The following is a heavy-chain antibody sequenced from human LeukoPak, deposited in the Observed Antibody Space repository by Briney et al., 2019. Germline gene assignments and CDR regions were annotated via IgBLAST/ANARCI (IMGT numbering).Heavy chain of an antibody. CDR2: IFQKGYS. CDR3: AGDKETTGNGRPNWFDP. D-gene: IGHD1-1*01. Sequence: SETLSLTCAVSGYSLSSGYYWGLIRQPPGKGLQWIGSIFQKGYSYYNPSLKSRVTISVDTSGNQLSLTLSSVTAANTAVYSGAGDKETTGNGRPNWFDPWGQGTLVTVSS. V-gene: IGHV4-38-2*01. CDR1: GYSLSSGYY. J-gene: IGHJ5*02.